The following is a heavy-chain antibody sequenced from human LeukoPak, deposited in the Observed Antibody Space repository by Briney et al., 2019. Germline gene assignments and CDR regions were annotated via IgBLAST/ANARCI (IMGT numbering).Heavy chain of an antibody. Sequence: SETLSLTCTVSGASVSKSASYWSWIRQPLGKGLEWIGNIYRSENTYSNPSLESRVAISIDTSKNQFSLRLSSVTAADTAVYYCATYGDGFDPWGQGTLVTVSS. CDR2: IYRSENT. CDR3: ATYGDGFDP. J-gene: IGHJ5*02. V-gene: IGHV4-39*01. D-gene: IGHD4-17*01. CDR1: GASVSKSASY.